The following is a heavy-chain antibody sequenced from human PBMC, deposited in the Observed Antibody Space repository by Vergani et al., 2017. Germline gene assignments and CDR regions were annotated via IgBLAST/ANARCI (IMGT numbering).Heavy chain of an antibody. CDR2: ISGSGGST. CDR3: AKCLWVGVLWFGESPGGWFDP. CDR1: GFTFSSYA. D-gene: IGHD3-10*01. J-gene: IGHJ5*02. V-gene: IGHV3-23*01. Sequence: EVQLLESGGGLVQPGGSLRLSCAASGFTFSSYAMSWVRQAQGKGLEWVSAISGSGGSTYYADSVKGRFTISRENSTNTLYLQMNSLRAEDTAVYYCAKCLWVGVLWFGESPGGWFDPWGQGTLVTVSS.